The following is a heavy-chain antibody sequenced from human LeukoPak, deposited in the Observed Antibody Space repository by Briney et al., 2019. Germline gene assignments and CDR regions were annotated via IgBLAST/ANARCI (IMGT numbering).Heavy chain of an antibody. J-gene: IGHJ4*02. CDR2: ISSSSSYI. Sequence: GGSLRLSCAASGFTFSSYSMNWVRQAPGKGLEWVSSISSSSSYICYADSVKGRFTISRDNAKNSLYLQMNSLRVEDTAVYYCARDLYYDSRGSPGYWGQGTLVTVSS. V-gene: IGHV3-21*01. CDR3: ARDLYYDSRGSPGY. D-gene: IGHD3-22*01. CDR1: GFTFSSYS.